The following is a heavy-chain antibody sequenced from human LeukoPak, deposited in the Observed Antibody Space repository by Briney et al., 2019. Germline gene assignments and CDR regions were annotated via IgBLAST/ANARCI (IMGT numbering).Heavy chain of an antibody. J-gene: IGHJ3*02. CDR1: GFTFSSYA. D-gene: IGHD1-26*01. CDR2: ISDSGDIT. V-gene: IGHV3-23*01. Sequence: PGGSLGLSCAASGFTFSSYAMSWVRQAPGKGLEWVSGISDSGDITYYADSVKGRFTISRDNSKNTLYVQMNSLRVEDTAVYFCAKDRRGGSYYAATLDIWGPGTMVTVSS. CDR3: AKDRRGGSYYAATLDI.